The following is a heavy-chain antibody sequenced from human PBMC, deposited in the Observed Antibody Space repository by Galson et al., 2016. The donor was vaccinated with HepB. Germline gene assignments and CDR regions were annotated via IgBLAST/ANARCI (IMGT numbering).Heavy chain of an antibody. V-gene: IGHV2-70*01. CDR2: IDWDDDK. J-gene: IGHJ4*02. CDR3: SRMTNRGRHLYFFAY. Sequence: PALVKPTQTLTLTCTFSGFSLSTSGMCVSWIRQPPGKALECLAHIDWDDDKYYSTSLKTRLAISKDTSENQVVLTMTNRDPVDTATYYCSRMTNRGRHLYFFAYWGQGTLVTVSS. D-gene: IGHD3-10*01. CDR1: GFSLSTSGMC.